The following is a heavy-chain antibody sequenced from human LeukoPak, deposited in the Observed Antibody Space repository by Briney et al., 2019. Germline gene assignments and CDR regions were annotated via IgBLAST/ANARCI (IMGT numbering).Heavy chain of an antibody. CDR3: ASGYSYGYGIYY. D-gene: IGHD5-18*01. CDR2: ISWNSGSI. CDR1: GFTFDDYA. Sequence: GRSLRLSCAASGFTFDDYAMHWVPQAPGKGLEWVSGISWNSGSIGYADSVKGRFTISRDNAKNSLYLQMNSLRAEDTALYYCASGYSYGYGIYYWGQGTLVTVSS. J-gene: IGHJ4*02. V-gene: IGHV3-9*01.